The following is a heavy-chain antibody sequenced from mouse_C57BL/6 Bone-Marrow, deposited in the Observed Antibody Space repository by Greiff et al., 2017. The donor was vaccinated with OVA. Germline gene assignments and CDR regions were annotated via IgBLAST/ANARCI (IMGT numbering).Heavy chain of an antibody. CDR1: GFTFSSYA. Sequence: EVKLEESGGGLVKPGGSLKLSCAASGFTFSSYAMSWVRQTPEKRLEWVATISDGGSYTYYPDNVKGRFTISRDNAKNNLYLQMSHLKSEDTAMYYCARGRIIDDWGQGTTLTVSS. D-gene: IGHD2-4*01. CDR2: ISDGGSYT. V-gene: IGHV5-4*03. CDR3: ARGRIIDD. J-gene: IGHJ2*01.